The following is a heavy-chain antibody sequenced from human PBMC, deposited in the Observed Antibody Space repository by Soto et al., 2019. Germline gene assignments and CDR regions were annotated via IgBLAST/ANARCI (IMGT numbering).Heavy chain of an antibody. CDR3: ARYCSSTSCLPFDY. Sequence: ASVKVSCKASGYTFTSYAMNWVRQAPGQRLEWKGWIKAGNGNTKYSQKFQGRVTITRDTSASTAYMELSSLRSEDTAVYYCARYCSSTSCLPFDYWGQGTLVTVSS. J-gene: IGHJ4*02. CDR1: GYTFTSYA. CDR2: IKAGNGNT. V-gene: IGHV1-3*01. D-gene: IGHD2-2*01.